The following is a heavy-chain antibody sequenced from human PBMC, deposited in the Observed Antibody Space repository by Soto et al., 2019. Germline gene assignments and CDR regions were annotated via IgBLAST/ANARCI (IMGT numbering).Heavy chain of an antibody. CDR1: GGSISSYY. D-gene: IGHD3-16*01. J-gene: IGHJ4*02. V-gene: IGHV4-59*01. Sequence: QVQLQESGPGLVKPSETLSLTCTVSGGSISSYYWSWIRQPPGKGLEWIGYIYYSGSTNYNPSLKGRITISGDTVKDPVPLEVSSVTGGDPAVYYLCRGWRYQGFGLRGQGTLVTVSS. CDR2: IYYSGST. CDR3: CRGWRYQGFGL.